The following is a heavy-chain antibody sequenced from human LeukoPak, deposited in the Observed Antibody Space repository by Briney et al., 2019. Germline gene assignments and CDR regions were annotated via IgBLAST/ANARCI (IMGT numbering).Heavy chain of an antibody. CDR2: IYHSGST. CDR1: GYSISSGYY. J-gene: IGHJ5*02. V-gene: IGHV4-38-2*02. D-gene: IGHD5-18*01. Sequence: PSETLSLTCTVSGYSISSGYYWGWIRQPPGKGLEWIGSIYHSGSTYYNPSLKSRVTISVDTSKNQFSLKLSSVTAADTAVYYCARWSYGYGGWFDPWGQGTLVTVSS. CDR3: ARWSYGYGGWFDP.